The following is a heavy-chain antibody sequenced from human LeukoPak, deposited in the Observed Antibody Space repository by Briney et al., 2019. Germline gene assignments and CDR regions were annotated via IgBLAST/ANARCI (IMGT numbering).Heavy chain of an antibody. Sequence: GGSLRLSCAASGFTFSSYWMSWVRQAPGKGLEWVANIKKDGGEKYYVDSVKGQFTISRDNVKNSLYLQMNSLRPEDTPVYYCAGRGDGNLYYFDHWGQGTLVTASS. CDR3: AGRGDGNLYYFDH. J-gene: IGHJ4*02. CDR1: GFTFSSYW. V-gene: IGHV3-7*04. CDR2: IKKDGGEK. D-gene: IGHD5-24*01.